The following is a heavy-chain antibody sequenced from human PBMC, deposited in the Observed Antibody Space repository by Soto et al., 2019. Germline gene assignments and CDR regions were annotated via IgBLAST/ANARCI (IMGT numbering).Heavy chain of an antibody. CDR3: ARDPTPILGYCSSISCRLDD. J-gene: IGHJ4*02. D-gene: IGHD2-2*01. CDR1: GFTFSSYA. Sequence: QVQLVESGGGVVQPGRYLRLSCAASGFTFSSYAMHWVRQAPGKGLEWVAVISYDGSNKYYADSVKGRFTISRDNSKNTLYLQMNSLRAEDTAVYYCARDPTPILGYCSSISCRLDDWGQGTLVTVSS. V-gene: IGHV3-30-3*01. CDR2: ISYDGSNK.